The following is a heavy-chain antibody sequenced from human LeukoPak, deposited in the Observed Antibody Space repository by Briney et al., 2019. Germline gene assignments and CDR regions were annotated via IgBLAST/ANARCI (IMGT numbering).Heavy chain of an antibody. V-gene: IGHV1-46*01. CDR3: ARGTVVPAARDPYYYYGMDV. CDR1: GYTFTSYY. CDR2: INPSGGST. Sequence: ASVKVSCKASGYTFTSYYMHWVRQAPGQGLEWMGIINPSGGSTSYAQKFQGRVTMTRDTSTSTVYMELSSLRSEDTAVYYCARGTVVPAARDPYYYYGMDVWGQGTTVTVSS. J-gene: IGHJ6*02. D-gene: IGHD2-2*01.